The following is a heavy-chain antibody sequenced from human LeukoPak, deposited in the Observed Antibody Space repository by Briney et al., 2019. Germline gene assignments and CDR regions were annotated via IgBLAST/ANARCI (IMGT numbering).Heavy chain of an antibody. CDR3: ARGGRGRIAAAGTGGYY. CDR1: GGSISSSSYY. J-gene: IGHJ4*02. CDR2: IYYSGST. Sequence: SETLSLTCTVSGGSISSSSYYWGWIRQPPGKGLEWIGSIYYSGSTYYNPSLKSRVTISVDTSKNQFSLKLSSVTAADTAVYYCARGGRGRIAAAGTGGYYWGQGTLVTVSS. V-gene: IGHV4-39*07. D-gene: IGHD6-13*01.